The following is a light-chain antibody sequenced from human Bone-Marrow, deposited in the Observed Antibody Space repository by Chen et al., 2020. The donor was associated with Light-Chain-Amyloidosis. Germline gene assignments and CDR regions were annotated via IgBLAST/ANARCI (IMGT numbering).Light chain of an antibody. Sequence: SYELTQPPSVSVSPGQTARITCSGDDLPTKYAYWYQQKPGQAPVLVIHRDTERPSGISERFSGSISCTTATLTISGVQAEDEADYHCQSADSSGTYEVIFCGGTKLTFL. V-gene: IGLV3-25*03. CDR2: RDT. CDR3: QSADSSGTYEVI. CDR1: DLPTKY. J-gene: IGLJ2*01.